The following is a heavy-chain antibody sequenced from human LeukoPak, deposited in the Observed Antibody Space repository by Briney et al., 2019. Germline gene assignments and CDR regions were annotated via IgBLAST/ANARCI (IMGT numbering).Heavy chain of an antibody. J-gene: IGHJ4*02. CDR1: GGSISSYY. CDR2: IYYSGST. Sequence: SETLSLTCTVSGGSISSYYWSWIRQPPGKGLEGIGYIYYSGSTNYNPSLKSRVTISVDTSKNQFSLKLSSVTAADTAVYYCARGGGLSGYDYIDYWGQGTLVTVSS. D-gene: IGHD5-12*01. CDR3: ARGGGLSGYDYIDY. V-gene: IGHV4-59*01.